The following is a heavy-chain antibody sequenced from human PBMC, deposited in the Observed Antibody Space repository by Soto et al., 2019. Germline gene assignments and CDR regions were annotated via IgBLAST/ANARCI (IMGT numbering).Heavy chain of an antibody. V-gene: IGHV6-1*01. J-gene: IGHJ6*01. CDR2: TYYRSKWYK. D-gene: IGHD1-1*01. Sequence: QVQLQQSGPGLVKPSQTLSLTCAISGDSVSSNSAAWNWIRQSPSRGLEWLGRTYYRSKWYKDYAVSVKSRTTINPDTSKNQFALQLNSVTPEDTAVYYCARERWESRATGTTSYYGMDVWGQGTTVTVSP. CDR1: GDSVSSNSAA. CDR3: ARERWESRATGTTSYYGMDV.